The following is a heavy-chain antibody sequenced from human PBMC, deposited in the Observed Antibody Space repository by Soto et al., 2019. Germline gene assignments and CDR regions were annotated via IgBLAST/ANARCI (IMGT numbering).Heavy chain of an antibody. CDR3: ARSPIAWQLVLLDAQENWFDP. CDR2: ISAYNGNT. V-gene: IGHV1-18*01. CDR1: GCTFTSYD. D-gene: IGHD6-13*01. J-gene: IGHJ5*02. Sequence: ASVKVSGKASGCTFTSYDISWVRQAPGQGLEWMGWISAYNGNTNYAQKLQGRVTMTTDTSTSTAYMELRSLRSDDTAVYYCARSPIAWQLVLLDAQENWFDPGGQGHLVTVSS.